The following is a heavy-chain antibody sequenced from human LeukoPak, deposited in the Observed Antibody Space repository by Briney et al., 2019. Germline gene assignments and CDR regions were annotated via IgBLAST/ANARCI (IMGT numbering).Heavy chain of an antibody. V-gene: IGHV4-4*07. CDR3: ARGYQSTTYGHFDS. CDR1: GQSITSFR. CDR2: IDEDGSP. J-gene: IGHJ5*01. Sequence: SETLSLTCSVSGQSITSFRWSWIRLSAAKGLEWMGRIDEDGSPTYNPSLSGRVSVSADTSNNQVSLKLKFVTAAGTAVYFCARGYQSTTYGHFDSWGRGIQVTVSS. D-gene: IGHD2/OR15-2a*01.